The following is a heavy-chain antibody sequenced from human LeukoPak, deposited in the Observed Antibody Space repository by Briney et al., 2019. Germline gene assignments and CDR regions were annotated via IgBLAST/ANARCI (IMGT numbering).Heavy chain of an antibody. D-gene: IGHD1-26*01. J-gene: IGHJ4*02. CDR2: ISHDGSNQ. V-gene: IGHV3-30*18. Sequence: GGSLRLSCAASGFTFTTYGVHWVRQAPGKGLEWVAVISHDGSNQYYADSVKGRFTISRDNSKNTLYLRMNSLRADDTAVYYCAKVSGTYSSYFDYWGQGTVVTVSS. CDR1: GFTFTTYG. CDR3: AKVSGTYSSYFDY.